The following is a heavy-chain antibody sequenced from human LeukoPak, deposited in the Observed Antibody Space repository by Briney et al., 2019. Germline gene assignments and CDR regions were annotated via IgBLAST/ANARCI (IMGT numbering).Heavy chain of an antibody. V-gene: IGHV3-30*04. CDR2: ISYDGSNK. CDR3: ARDRWFGELPYFDY. J-gene: IGHJ4*02. D-gene: IGHD3-10*01. Sequence: PGGSLRLSCAAPGFTFSSYAMHWVRQAPGKGLEWVAVISYDGSNKYYADSVKGRFTISRDNSKNTLYLQMNSLRAEDTAVYYCARDRWFGELPYFDYWGQGTLVTVSS. CDR1: GFTFSSYA.